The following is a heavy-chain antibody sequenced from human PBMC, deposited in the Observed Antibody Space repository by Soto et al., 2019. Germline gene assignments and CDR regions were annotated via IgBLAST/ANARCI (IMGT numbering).Heavy chain of an antibody. CDR1: GFLVNSAY. CDR3: ARSGYSVAWGY. V-gene: IGHV3-53*01. Sequence: EVQLVESGGGLIPPGGSLRLSCAASGFLVNSAYRTWVRQAPGKGLEWLSMINSDGSTLYAESVKGRFTISRDHSKNRLDLQTTSLRAEDTAMYYCARSGYSVAWGYWGQGTLVIVTS. D-gene: IGHD5-18*01. J-gene: IGHJ4*02. CDR2: INSDGST.